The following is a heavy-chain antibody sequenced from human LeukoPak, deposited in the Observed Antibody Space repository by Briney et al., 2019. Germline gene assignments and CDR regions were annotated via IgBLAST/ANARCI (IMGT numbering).Heavy chain of an antibody. CDR3: ARLGYCTNGVCATVFDY. V-gene: IGHV4-59*01. CDR1: GGSISSYY. J-gene: IGHJ4*02. CDR2: IYYSGST. D-gene: IGHD2-8*01. Sequence: SETLSLTCTVSGGSISSYYWSWIRQPPGKGLEWIGYIYYSGSTSYNPSLKSRVTISVDTSKNQFSLKLSSVTAADTAVYYCARLGYCTNGVCATVFDYWGQGTLVTVSS.